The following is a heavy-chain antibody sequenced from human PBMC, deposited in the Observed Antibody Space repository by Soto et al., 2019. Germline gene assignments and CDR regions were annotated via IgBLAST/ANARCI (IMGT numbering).Heavy chain of an antibody. CDR3: ARDLLTMVRGVITPRYYYYYMDV. V-gene: IGHV3-64*01. Sequence: GGSLRLSCAASGFTFSSYAMHWVRQAPGKGLEYVSAISSNGGSTYYANSVKGRFTISRDNSKNTLYLQMGSLRAEDMAVYYCARDLLTMVRGVITPRYYYYYMDVWGKGTTVTVSS. CDR1: GFTFSSYA. J-gene: IGHJ6*03. D-gene: IGHD3-10*01. CDR2: ISSNGGST.